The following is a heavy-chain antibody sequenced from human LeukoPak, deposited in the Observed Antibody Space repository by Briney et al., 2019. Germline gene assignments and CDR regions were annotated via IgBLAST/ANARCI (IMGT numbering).Heavy chain of an antibody. V-gene: IGHV4-59*01. Sequence: PSETLSLTCPVAGGSISSYYWSWIRQPPGKGLEWIAYIYYSGSTNYNPSLKSRVTISVDTSKNQFSLKLSSVTAADTAVYYCARAYYDFWSGYSPEYFDYWGQGTLVTVSS. CDR2: IYYSGST. CDR1: GGSISSYY. D-gene: IGHD3-3*01. CDR3: ARAYYDFWSGYSPEYFDY. J-gene: IGHJ4*02.